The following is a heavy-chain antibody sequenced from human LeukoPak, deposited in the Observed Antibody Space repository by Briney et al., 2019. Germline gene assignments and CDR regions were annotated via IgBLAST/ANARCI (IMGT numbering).Heavy chain of an antibody. J-gene: IGHJ6*03. Sequence: SETLSLTCTVSGDSISSSSYYWGWIRQPPGKGLEWIGSIYYSGSTNYNPSLKSRVTISVDTSKNQFSLKLSSVTAADTAVYYCARDVPMYSGSHLYYYMDVWGKGTTVTVSS. D-gene: IGHD1-26*01. CDR3: ARDVPMYSGSHLYYYMDV. CDR2: IYYSGST. V-gene: IGHV4-39*07. CDR1: GDSISSSSYY.